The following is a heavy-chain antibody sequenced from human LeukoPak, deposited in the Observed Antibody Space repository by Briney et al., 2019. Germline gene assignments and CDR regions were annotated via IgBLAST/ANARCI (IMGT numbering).Heavy chain of an antibody. CDR2: ISSSSSYI. CDR1: GFTFSSYS. CDR3: AREGGGSSSYFDY. D-gene: IGHD2-15*01. J-gene: IGHJ4*02. V-gene: IGHV3-21*01. Sequence: GSLRLSCAASGFTFSSYSMNWVRQAPGKGLEWVSSISSSSSYIYYADSVKGRFTISRDNAKNSLYLQMNSLRAEDTAVYYCAREGGGSSSYFDYWGQGTLVTVSS.